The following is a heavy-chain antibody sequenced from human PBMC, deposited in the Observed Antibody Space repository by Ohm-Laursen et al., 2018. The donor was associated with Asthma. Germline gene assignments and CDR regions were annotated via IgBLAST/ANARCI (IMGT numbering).Heavy chain of an antibody. Sequence: GSLRLSCAASGFTFSQNWMNWVRQAPGKGLEWVANIKYDGSEKSYVDSVKGRFTISRDNTKNSLLLHMNGLRVEDTAVYYCARDSGYSGYYGSYHSYGMDVWGQGTTVTVSS. CDR3: ARDSGYSGYYGSYHSYGMDV. CDR2: IKYDGSEK. V-gene: IGHV3-7*01. D-gene: IGHD3-10*01. CDR1: GFTFSQNW. J-gene: IGHJ6*02.